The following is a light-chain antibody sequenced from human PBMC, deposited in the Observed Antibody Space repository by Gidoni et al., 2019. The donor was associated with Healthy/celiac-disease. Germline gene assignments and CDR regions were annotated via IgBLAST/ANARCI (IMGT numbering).Light chain of an antibody. CDR2: AAS. V-gene: IGKV1-8*01. J-gene: IGKJ2*01. Sequence: ARRVTQSPSSFSASTGDRVTITCRASQGISSYLAWYQQKPGKATKLLIYAASTLQSGVPSRFRGSGSGTDFTLTISCLQSEDFATYYCHQYYSYPYTFGQGTKLEIK. CDR1: QGISSY. CDR3: HQYYSYPYT.